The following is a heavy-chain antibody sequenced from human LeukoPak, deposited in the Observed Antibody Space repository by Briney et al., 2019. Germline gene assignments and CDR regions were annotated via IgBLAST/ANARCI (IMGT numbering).Heavy chain of an antibody. CDR2: ISSSSSYI. Sequence: GGSLRLSCAASGFTFSSYSMNWVRQAPGKGLEWDSSISSSSSYIYYADSVKGRFTISRDNAKNSLYLQMNSLRAEDTAVYYCARDARRFGEPRLFDPWGQGTLVTVSS. V-gene: IGHV3-21*01. J-gene: IGHJ5*02. CDR3: ARDARRFGEPRLFDP. D-gene: IGHD3-10*01. CDR1: GFTFSSYS.